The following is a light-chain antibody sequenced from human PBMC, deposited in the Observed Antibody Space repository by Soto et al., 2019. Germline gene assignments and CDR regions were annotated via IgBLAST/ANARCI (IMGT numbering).Light chain of an antibody. Sequence: QSVLTQPPSASGSPGQAVTISCTGTSRDIGGYDFVSWYQVRPGEAPQLIIYEVTNRPSGVSNRFSGSKSGNTASLTISGLQAEDEADYYCNSYTRSTKYVFGTGTKVTVL. CDR3: NSYTRSTKYV. J-gene: IGLJ1*01. CDR2: EVT. CDR1: SRDIGGYDF. V-gene: IGLV2-14*01.